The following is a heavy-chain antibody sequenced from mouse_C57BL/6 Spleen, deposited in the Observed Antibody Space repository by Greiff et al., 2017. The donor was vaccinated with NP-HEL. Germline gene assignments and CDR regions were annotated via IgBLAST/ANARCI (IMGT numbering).Heavy chain of an antibody. Sequence: EVQGVESGGGLVKPGGSLKLSCAASGFTFSDYGMHWVRQAPEKGLEWVAYISSGSSTLYYADTVQGRFTISRDNAKNTLFLQMTSLRSEDTAMYYCAGGGSWFAYWGQGTLVTVSA. CDR2: ISSGSSTL. CDR3: AGGGSWFAY. J-gene: IGHJ3*01. CDR1: GFTFSDYG. V-gene: IGHV5-17*01.